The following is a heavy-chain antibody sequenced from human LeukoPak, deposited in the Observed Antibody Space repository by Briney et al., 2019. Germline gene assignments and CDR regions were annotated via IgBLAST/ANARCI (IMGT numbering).Heavy chain of an antibody. D-gene: IGHD2-15*01. CDR2: IYYSGST. Sequence: PSQTLSLTCTVSGGSISRGAYCWSWIRQYPGKGLEWIGYIYYSGSTSYNPSLQSRVTISVDTSKNQFSLKLSSVTAADTAVYYCARAVRCSGGSCYYFDYWGQGTLVTVSS. J-gene: IGHJ4*02. CDR1: GGSISRGAYC. V-gene: IGHV4-31*03. CDR3: ARAVRCSGGSCYYFDY.